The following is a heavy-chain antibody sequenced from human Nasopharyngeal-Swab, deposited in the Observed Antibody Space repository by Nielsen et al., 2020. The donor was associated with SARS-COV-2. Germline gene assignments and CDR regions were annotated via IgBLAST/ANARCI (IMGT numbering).Heavy chain of an antibody. CDR2: IWYDGSNK. V-gene: IGHV3-33*01. CDR1: GFTFSSYS. Sequence: GESLKISCAASGFTFSSYSMNWVRQAPGKGLEWVAVIWYDGSNKYYADSVKGRFTISRDNSKNTLYLQMNSLRAEDTAIYYCARDEAGTANSGFDYWGQGTLVTVS. D-gene: IGHD1-1*01. CDR3: ARDEAGTANSGFDY. J-gene: IGHJ4*02.